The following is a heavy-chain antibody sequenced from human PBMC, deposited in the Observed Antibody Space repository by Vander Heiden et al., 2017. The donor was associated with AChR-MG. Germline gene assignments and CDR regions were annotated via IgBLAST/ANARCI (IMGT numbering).Heavy chain of an antibody. CDR1: GVTVSRHA. D-gene: IGHD5-12*01. J-gene: IGHJ4*02. Sequence: EVQLLESGGGLVQPVGSRRPACGASGVTVSRHALSWVRLAPVKGLGWVSAISGSGGSTYNADSVKGRFTISRDNSKNTLYLQMNSLRAEDTAVYYCAKDGARGYSGYDPYYFDYWGQGTLVTVSS. CDR2: ISGSGGST. CDR3: AKDGARGYSGYDPYYFDY. V-gene: IGHV3-23*01.